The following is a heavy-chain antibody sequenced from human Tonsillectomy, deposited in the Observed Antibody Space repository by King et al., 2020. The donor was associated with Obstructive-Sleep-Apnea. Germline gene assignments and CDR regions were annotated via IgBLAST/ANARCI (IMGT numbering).Heavy chain of an antibody. CDR2: IYYSGST. Sequence: QLQESGPGLVKPSETLSLTCTVSGGSIGTYHWAWIRQPPGKGLEWIGHIYYSGSTTYNASLKSRVTMSVDTSKNQFSLTMSSVTAADTAVYYCARADIVIVPTTSYYFGLDVWGQGTTVTVSS. CDR3: ARADIVIVPTTSYYFGLDV. D-gene: IGHD2/OR15-2a*01. V-gene: IGHV4-59*01. CDR1: GGSIGTYH. J-gene: IGHJ6*02.